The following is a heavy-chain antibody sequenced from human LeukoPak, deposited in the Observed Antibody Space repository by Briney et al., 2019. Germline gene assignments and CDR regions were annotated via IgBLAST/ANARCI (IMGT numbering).Heavy chain of an antibody. CDR3: ARHQRITLVRGGSAFDF. V-gene: IGHV4-59*08. Sequence: SETLSLTCTVSGGSMSTYYWSWIRQPPGKGLEWIGYIYSSGSTNYNPSLKSRVTISVDTSKNQFSLKLSSVTAADTAMYYCARHQRITLVRGGSAFDFWGQGTMVTVSS. CDR1: GGSMSTYY. J-gene: IGHJ3*01. D-gene: IGHD3-10*01. CDR2: IYSSGST.